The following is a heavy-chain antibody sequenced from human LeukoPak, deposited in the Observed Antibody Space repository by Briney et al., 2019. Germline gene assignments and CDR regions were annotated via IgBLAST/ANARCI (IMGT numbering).Heavy chain of an antibody. Sequence: PGRSLRLSCGASGFTFDDYAMHWVRQAPGKGLEWVSGISWNSGSIGYADSVKGRFTISRDNAKNSLYLQMNSLRAEDMALYYCAKDMSTAMVTRGFDYWSQGTLVTVSS. D-gene: IGHD5-18*01. CDR1: GFTFDDYA. CDR2: ISWNSGSI. CDR3: AKDMSTAMVTRGFDY. J-gene: IGHJ4*02. V-gene: IGHV3-9*03.